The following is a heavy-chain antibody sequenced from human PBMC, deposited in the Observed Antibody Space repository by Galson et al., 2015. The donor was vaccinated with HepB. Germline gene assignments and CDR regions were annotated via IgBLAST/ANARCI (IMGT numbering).Heavy chain of an antibody. CDR1: GYTFTAYY. CDR2: INPKNGVT. V-gene: IGHV1-2*02. Sequence: SVKVSCKASGYTFTAYYIHWVRQAPGQGLEWMGWINPKNGVTEYVEKFQGRVTMTRDMSTTTAYMEVNRLTPDDTAVYYCARDPGIEMTGTTYWYLNLWGRGTLVTVSS. CDR3: ARDPGIEMTGTTYWYLNL. D-gene: IGHD1-1*01. J-gene: IGHJ2*01.